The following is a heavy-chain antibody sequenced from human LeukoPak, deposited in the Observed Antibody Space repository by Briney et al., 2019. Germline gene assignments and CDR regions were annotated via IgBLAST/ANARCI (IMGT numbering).Heavy chain of an antibody. D-gene: IGHD3-22*01. V-gene: IGHV3-30-3*01. Sequence: PGRSLRLSCAASGFTFSSYAMHWVRQAPGKGLEWVAVISYDGSNKYYADSVKGRFTISRDNSKNTLYLQMNSLRAEDTAVYYCARLDSIPYAFDIWGQGTMVTVSS. CDR1: GFTFSSYA. CDR3: ARLDSIPYAFDI. CDR2: ISYDGSNK. J-gene: IGHJ3*02.